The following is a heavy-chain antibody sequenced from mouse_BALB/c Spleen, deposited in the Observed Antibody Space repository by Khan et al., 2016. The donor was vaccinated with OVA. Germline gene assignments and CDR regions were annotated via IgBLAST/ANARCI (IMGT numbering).Heavy chain of an antibody. J-gene: IGHJ3*01. D-gene: IGHD2-1*01. CDR1: GFTFSSFV. Sequence: EVELVESGGGLVKPGGSLKLSCAASGFTFSSFVMSWVRQTPEKRLEWVATISSAGSYTYYPDSVKGRFTISRDKAKNTLYLQMTSLRSEDTAIYDCANGNYGWFAYWGQGTLVTVSA. CDR2: ISSAGSYT. V-gene: IGHV5-9-1*01. CDR3: ANGNYGWFAY.